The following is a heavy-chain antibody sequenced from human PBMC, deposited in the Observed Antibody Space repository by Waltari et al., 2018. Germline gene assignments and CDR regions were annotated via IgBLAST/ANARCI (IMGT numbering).Heavy chain of an antibody. CDR3: AKTIRFSERLPFDS. Sequence: EVQILESGGGLVQPGESLRLSCAASGFTFSSYGMHWVRQAAGKGLEVFSGVGATGDWTYYADSVKCRFTIARDNSKNFLYLKMNRLRGDDTAVYYCAKTIRFSERLPFDSWGQGTLVTVSS. CDR2: VGATGDWT. D-gene: IGHD3-3*01. CDR1: GFTFSSYG. J-gene: IGHJ4*02. V-gene: IGHV3-23*01.